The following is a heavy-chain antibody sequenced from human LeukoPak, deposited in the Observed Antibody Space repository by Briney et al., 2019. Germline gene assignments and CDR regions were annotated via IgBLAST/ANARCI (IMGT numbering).Heavy chain of an antibody. CDR3: AKVAVNRMITFGGVIVISPLDY. CDR2: ISSSSSYI. V-gene: IGHV3-21*04. Sequence: PGGSLRLSCAASGFTFSSYEMNWVRQAPGKGLEWVSSISSSSSYIYYADSVKGRFTISRDNAKNSLYLQMNSLRAEDTAVYYCAKVAVNRMITFGGVIVISPLDYWGQGTLVTVSS. J-gene: IGHJ4*02. CDR1: GFTFSSYE. D-gene: IGHD3-16*02.